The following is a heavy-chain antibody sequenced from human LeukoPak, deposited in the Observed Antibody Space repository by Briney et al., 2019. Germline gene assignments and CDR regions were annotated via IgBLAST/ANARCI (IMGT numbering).Heavy chain of an antibody. CDR1: GFTFSSYA. Sequence: GRSLRLSCAASGFTFSSYAMHWVRQAPGKGLEWVAVISYDGSNKYYADSVKGRFTISRDNSKNTLYLQMNSLRAEDTAVYYCARDREYQHHPKYYYYGMGVWGQGTTVTVSS. CDR2: ISYDGSNK. V-gene: IGHV3-30-3*01. D-gene: IGHD2-2*01. J-gene: IGHJ6*02. CDR3: ARDREYQHHPKYYYYGMGV.